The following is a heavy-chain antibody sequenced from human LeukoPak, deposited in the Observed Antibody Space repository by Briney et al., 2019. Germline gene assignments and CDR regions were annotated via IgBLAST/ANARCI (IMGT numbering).Heavy chain of an antibody. CDR2: ISSSGSP. D-gene: IGHD1-1*01. Sequence: PSETLSLTCTVSGGSITRSYWSWIRQPPGKGLEWIGYISSSGSPSYNPSLKSRVSISVHTSKNQFSLKLRSVTAADTAVYYCARPVPSRLGWFDPWGQGTLVTVSS. CDR3: ARPVPSRLGWFDP. J-gene: IGHJ5*02. CDR1: GGSITRSY. V-gene: IGHV4-4*08.